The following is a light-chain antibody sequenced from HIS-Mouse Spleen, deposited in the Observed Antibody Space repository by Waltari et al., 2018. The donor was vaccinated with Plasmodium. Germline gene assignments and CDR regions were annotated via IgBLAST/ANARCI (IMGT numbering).Light chain of an antibody. J-gene: IGLJ3*02. V-gene: IGLV3-10*01. CDR3: YSTDSSGNHRV. CDR2: EDS. Sequence: SYELTQPPSVSVSPGQPARSNGSGDALPKTYAYWYQQKSGQAPVLVIYEDSKRPSGIPERFSGSSSGTMATFTISGAQVEDEADYYCYSTDSSGNHRVFGGGTKLTVL. CDR1: ALPKTY.